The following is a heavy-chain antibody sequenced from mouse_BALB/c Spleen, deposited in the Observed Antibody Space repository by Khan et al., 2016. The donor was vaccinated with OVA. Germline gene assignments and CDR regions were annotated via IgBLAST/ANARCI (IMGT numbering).Heavy chain of an antibody. CDR2: IWSAGST. J-gene: IGHJ3*01. CDR3: ARSGYDYGRGALFAY. CDR1: GFSLNNYS. V-gene: IGHV2-2*02. Sequence: QVQLKQSGPGLVQPSQSLSITCTVSGFSLNNYSVHWVRQSPGKGLEWLGVIWSAGSTDYNAAFISRLTISKNNSRTQVFFKMNSLQPNDTARYYCARSGYDYGRGALFAYWGQGTPVTVSA. D-gene: IGHD2-4*01.